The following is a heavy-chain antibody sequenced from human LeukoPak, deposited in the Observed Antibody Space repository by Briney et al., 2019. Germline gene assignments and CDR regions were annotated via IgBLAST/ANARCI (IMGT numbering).Heavy chain of an antibody. D-gene: IGHD3-16*02. CDR3: ARGYYDYVWGSYRPNPYFDY. Sequence: SETLSLTCTVSGGSISSGSYYWSWIRQPAGKGLEWIGRIYTSGSTNYNPSLKSRVTISVDTSKNQFSLKLSSVTAADTAVYYCARGYYDYVWGSYRPNPYFDYWGQGTLVTVSS. CDR2: IYTSGST. V-gene: IGHV4-61*02. J-gene: IGHJ4*02. CDR1: GGSISSGSYY.